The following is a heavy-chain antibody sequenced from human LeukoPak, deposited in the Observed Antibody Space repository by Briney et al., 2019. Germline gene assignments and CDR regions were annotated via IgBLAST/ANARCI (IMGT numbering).Heavy chain of an antibody. Sequence: SETLSLTCTVSDDSISDYYWSWIRQPPGKGLEWIGYIYYSGGTNYNPSLKSRVTISVDTSKNQFSLKLSSVTAADTAVYYCARVEVGGSSTSYYYYYYYMDVWGKGTTVTVSS. D-gene: IGHD2-2*01. V-gene: IGHV4-59*01. CDR3: ARVEVGGSSTSYYYYYYYMDV. J-gene: IGHJ6*03. CDR2: IYYSGGT. CDR1: DDSISDYY.